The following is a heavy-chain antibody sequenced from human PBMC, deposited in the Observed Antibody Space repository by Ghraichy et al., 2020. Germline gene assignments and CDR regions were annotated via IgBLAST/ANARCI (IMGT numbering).Heavy chain of an antibody. J-gene: IGHJ4*02. CDR3: ARQDYSVFFDY. CDR2: IYYSGST. CDR1: GGSISSSSYY. V-gene: IGHV4-39*01. Sequence: SETLSLTCTVSGGSISSSSYYWGWIRQPPGKGLEWIGSIYYSGSTYYNPSLKSRVTISVDTSKNQFSLKLSSVTAADTAVYYCARQDYSVFFDYWGQGTLVTVSS. D-gene: IGHD5/OR15-5a*01.